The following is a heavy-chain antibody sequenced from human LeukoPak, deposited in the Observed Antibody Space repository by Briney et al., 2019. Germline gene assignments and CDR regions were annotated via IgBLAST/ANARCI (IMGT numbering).Heavy chain of an antibody. CDR2: IYYSGST. V-gene: IGHV4-59*08. D-gene: IGHD2-15*01. Sequence: PSETLSLTCTVSGGSISSYYWSWIRQPPGKGLEWIGYIYYSGSTNYNPSLKSRVTISVDTSKNQFSLKLSSVTAADTAVYYCARALGDLNHLVGYCSGGSCYSGPDWFDPWGQGTLVTVSS. CDR3: ARALGDLNHLVGYCSGGSCYSGPDWFDP. CDR1: GGSISSYY. J-gene: IGHJ5*02.